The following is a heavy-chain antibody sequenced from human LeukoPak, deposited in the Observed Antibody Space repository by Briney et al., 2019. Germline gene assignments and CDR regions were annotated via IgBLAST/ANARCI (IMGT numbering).Heavy chain of an antibody. J-gene: IGHJ4*02. Sequence: PSETLSLTCTVPGGSFGTYYWSWIRRPPGKGLEWIGYIYYTGTVIYNPSLMSRVTMSVDTSKNQFSLNVESLTAADTAVYFCARGTTGPQYFDSWGQGTLVTVSS. V-gene: IGHV4-59*01. D-gene: IGHD4-11*01. CDR1: GGSFGTYY. CDR3: ARGTTGPQYFDS. CDR2: IYYTGTV.